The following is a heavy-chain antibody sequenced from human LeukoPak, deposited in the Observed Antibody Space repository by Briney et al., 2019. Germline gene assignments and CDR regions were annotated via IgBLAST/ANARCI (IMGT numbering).Heavy chain of an antibody. CDR1: GFTFSSYR. D-gene: IGHD5-18*01. CDR3: AREEVDTAMVFDY. Sequence: GGSLRLSCAASGFTFSSYRMSWVRQAPGKGLEWVANIKQDGSEKYYVDSEKGRFTISRDNAKNSLYLQMNSLRAEDTAVYYCAREEVDTAMVFDYWGQGTLVTVSS. CDR2: IKQDGSEK. V-gene: IGHV3-7*01. J-gene: IGHJ4*02.